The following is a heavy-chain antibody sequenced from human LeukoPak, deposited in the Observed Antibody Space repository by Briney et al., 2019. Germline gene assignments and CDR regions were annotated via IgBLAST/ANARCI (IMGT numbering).Heavy chain of an antibody. Sequence: PSETLSLTCTVSGGSISLYYWSWVRQPPGKGLEWIGYFYDTKSPKYNPSLERRVTISVDMSRNQFSLNLTSVTAADTAVYYCARGRGSLTYWGQGTLATVSS. V-gene: IGHV4-59*01. CDR3: ARGRGSLTY. CDR1: GGSISLYY. D-gene: IGHD3-10*01. CDR2: FYDTKSP. J-gene: IGHJ4*02.